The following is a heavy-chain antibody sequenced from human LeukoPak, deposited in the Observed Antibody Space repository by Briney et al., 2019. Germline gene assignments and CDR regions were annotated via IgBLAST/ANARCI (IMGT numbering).Heavy chain of an antibody. CDR3: AKLTAD. CDR1: GLTFSSYG. Sequence: GGSLRLSCVASGLTFSSYGMSWVRQAPGKGLEWVSVISGSGGTTYYADSVKGRFTISRDNSQNTLYLQMNSLRADDTAVYYCAKLTADWGQGTLVTVSS. CDR2: ISGSGGTT. J-gene: IGHJ4*02. V-gene: IGHV3-23*01.